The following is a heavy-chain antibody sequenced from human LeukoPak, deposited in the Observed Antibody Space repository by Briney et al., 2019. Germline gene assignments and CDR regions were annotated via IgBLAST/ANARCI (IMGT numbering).Heavy chain of an antibody. CDR1: GYTLTELS. V-gene: IGHV1-24*01. Sequence: ASVKVSCKVSGYTLTELSMHWVRQAPGKGLEWMGGFDPEDGETIHAQKFQGRVTMTEDTSTDTAYMELSSLRSEDTAVYYCATSQYYDFWSGYYGMDVWGQGTTVTVSS. J-gene: IGHJ6*02. D-gene: IGHD3-3*01. CDR2: FDPEDGET. CDR3: ATSQYYDFWSGYYGMDV.